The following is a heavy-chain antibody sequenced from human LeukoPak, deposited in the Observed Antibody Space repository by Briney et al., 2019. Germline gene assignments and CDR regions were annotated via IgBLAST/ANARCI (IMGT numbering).Heavy chain of an antibody. CDR1: GGSISTYY. D-gene: IGHD6-6*01. V-gene: IGHV4-59*01. CDR2: IFYTGST. J-gene: IGHJ4*02. CDR3: TRTYSSSSIDY. Sequence: PSETLSLTCTVSGGSISTYYWSWIRQPPGKGLEWLGYIFYTGSTNYNPSLKSRVTMSIGTSKNQFSLKLSSVTAADTAVYYCTRTYSSSSIDYWGRGALVTVSS.